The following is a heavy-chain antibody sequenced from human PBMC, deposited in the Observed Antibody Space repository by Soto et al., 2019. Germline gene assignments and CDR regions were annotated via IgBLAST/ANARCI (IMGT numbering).Heavy chain of an antibody. Sequence: TSETLSLTCTVSGGSVSSTSYYWSWIRQPPGKGLEWIGYIYNSGSTNYKPSLKSRVTISVDTSKNQFSLKLSSVTAADTAVYYCARVSEDSSGYYYARDDAFDIWGQGTMVTVSS. J-gene: IGHJ3*02. CDR1: GGSVSSTSYY. CDR2: IYNSGST. V-gene: IGHV4-61*01. CDR3: ARVSEDSSGYYYARDDAFDI. D-gene: IGHD3-22*01.